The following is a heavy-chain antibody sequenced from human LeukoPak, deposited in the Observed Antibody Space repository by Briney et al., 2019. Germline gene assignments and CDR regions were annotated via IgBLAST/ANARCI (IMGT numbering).Heavy chain of an antibody. J-gene: IGHJ6*02. CDR3: ASEWGGCGHYLYYGIDV. V-gene: IGHV3-33*01. CDR2: IWYDGSNK. Sequence: GGSLRLSCAASGFTFSAFAMHWVCQAPGKGPEWVAIIWYDGSNKYYSDSVKGRFTISRDNSQNTLYLQMNSLRAEETAVYFCASEWGGCGHYLYYGIDVWGQGPTVTVSS. D-gene: IGHD3-16*01. CDR1: GFTFSAFA.